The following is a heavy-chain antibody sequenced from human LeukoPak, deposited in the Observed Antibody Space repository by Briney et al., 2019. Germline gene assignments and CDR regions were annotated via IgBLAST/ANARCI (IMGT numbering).Heavy chain of an antibody. Sequence: ASVKDTCKASGYTFTSYGISWVRQAPGQGLEWMGWISAYNGNTNYAQKLQGRVTMTTDTSTSTAYMELRSLRSDDTAVYYCARDVFSYYGSGSPKKDAFDIWGQGTMVAVSS. CDR1: GYTFTSYG. J-gene: IGHJ3*02. D-gene: IGHD3-10*01. V-gene: IGHV1-18*01. CDR3: ARDVFSYYGSGSPKKDAFDI. CDR2: ISAYNGNT.